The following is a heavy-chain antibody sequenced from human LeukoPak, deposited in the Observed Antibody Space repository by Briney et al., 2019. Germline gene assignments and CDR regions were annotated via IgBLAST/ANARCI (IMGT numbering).Heavy chain of an antibody. V-gene: IGHV3-66*01. D-gene: IGHD3-10*01. CDR1: GFTVSSNY. Sequence: GGSLRLSCAASGFTVSSNYMSWVRQAPGKGLEWVSVIYSGGSTYYADSVKGRFTIYRDNSKNTLYLQMNSLRAEDTAVYYCASNAGYYGSGSYYDYWGQGTLVTVSS. J-gene: IGHJ4*02. CDR2: IYSGGST. CDR3: ASNAGYYGSGSYYDY.